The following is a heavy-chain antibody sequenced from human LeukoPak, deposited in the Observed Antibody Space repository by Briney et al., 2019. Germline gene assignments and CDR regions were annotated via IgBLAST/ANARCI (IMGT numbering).Heavy chain of an antibody. D-gene: IGHD3-10*01. CDR3: AKGASFVLWFGESQLDY. CDR1: GFTFTNYA. V-gene: IGHV3-23*01. J-gene: IGHJ4*02. Sequence: GGSLRLSCAASGFTFTNYAMTWVRQAPGKGLEWVSTITGSGSTTYCADSVKGRFTISRDNSKSTLYLQMNSLRVEDTAIYYCAKGASFVLWFGESQLDYWGQGTLVTVSS. CDR2: ITGSGSTT.